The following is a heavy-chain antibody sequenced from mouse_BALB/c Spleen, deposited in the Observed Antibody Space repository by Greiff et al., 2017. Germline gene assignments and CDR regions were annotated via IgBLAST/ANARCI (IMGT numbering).Heavy chain of an antibody. CDR1: GYTFTSYV. Sequence: EVQLQQSGPELVKPGASVKMSCKASGYTFTSYVMHWVKQKPGQGLEWIGYINPYNDGTKYNEKFKGKATLTSDKSSSTAYMELSSLTSEDSAVYYCASLNYWYAMDYWGQGTSVTVSS. D-gene: IGHD2-1*01. V-gene: IGHV1-14*01. CDR3: ASLNYWYAMDY. J-gene: IGHJ4*01. CDR2: INPYNDGT.